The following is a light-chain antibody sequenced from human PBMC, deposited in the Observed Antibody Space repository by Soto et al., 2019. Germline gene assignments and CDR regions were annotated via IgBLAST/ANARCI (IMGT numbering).Light chain of an antibody. Sequence: QSALTQPPSASGSPGQSVTISCTGTSSDVGGYNYVSWYQQQPGKVPKLMVYEVNKRPSGVPDRFSGSKSGNTASLTVSGLQAEEEADYYCTSYAGGNHVFVTGTQLTVL. CDR2: EVN. V-gene: IGLV2-8*01. J-gene: IGLJ1*01. CDR1: SSDVGGYNY. CDR3: TSYAGGNHV.